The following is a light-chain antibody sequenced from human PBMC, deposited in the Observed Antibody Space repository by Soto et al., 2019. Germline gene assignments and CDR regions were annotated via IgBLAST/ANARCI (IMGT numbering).Light chain of an antibody. J-gene: IGKJ2*01. CDR2: YAS. Sequence: EIVMTQSPATLSVSPGERATLSCRANQSVSRNLAWYQQKPGQPPRPLIYYASTRATGVPARFGGSGSGTEFTLTISSLQSEDFAVYYCQQYYNWPPHTFGQGTKVEI. CDR1: QSVSRN. V-gene: IGKV3-15*01. CDR3: QQYYNWPPHT.